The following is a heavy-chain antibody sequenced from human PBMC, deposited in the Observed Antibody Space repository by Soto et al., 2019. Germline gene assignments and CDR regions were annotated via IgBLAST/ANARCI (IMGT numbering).Heavy chain of an antibody. Sequence: QVQLVQSGAEVKKPGSSVKVSCKASGGTFSSYAISWVRQAPGQGLEWMGGIIPIFGTATYAQKFQGRVTITADKSTSTAYMELSSLTSEDTAVYYCARAPPYYDYPNGMDVWGQGTTVTVSS. CDR3: ARAPPYYDYPNGMDV. D-gene: IGHD3-3*01. V-gene: IGHV1-69*06. J-gene: IGHJ6*02. CDR2: IIPIFGTA. CDR1: GGTFSSYA.